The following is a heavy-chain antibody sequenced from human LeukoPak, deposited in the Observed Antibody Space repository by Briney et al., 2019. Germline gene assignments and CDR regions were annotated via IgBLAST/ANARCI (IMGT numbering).Heavy chain of an antibody. J-gene: IGHJ6*02. CDR2: IIPIFGTA. Sequence: ASVKVSCKASGGTFSIYAISWVRQATGQGLEWMGGIIPIFGTANYAQKFQGRVTITADESTSTAYMELSSLRSEDTAVYYCASVSHGGSAQGPEYYYYGMDVWGQGTTVTVSS. CDR1: GGTFSIYA. V-gene: IGHV1-69*13. D-gene: IGHD3-16*01. CDR3: ASVSHGGSAQGPEYYYYGMDV.